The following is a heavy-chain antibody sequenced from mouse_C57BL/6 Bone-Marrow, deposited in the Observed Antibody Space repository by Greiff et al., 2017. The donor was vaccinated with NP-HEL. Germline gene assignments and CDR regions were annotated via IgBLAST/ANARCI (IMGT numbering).Heavy chain of an antibody. J-gene: IGHJ1*03. Sequence: EVKVVESGGGLVKPGGSLKLSCAASGFTFSSYTMSWVRQTPEKRLAWVATISGGGGNTYYPDSVKGRFTISRDNAKNTLYLQMSSLRSEDTALYYCARLYDYDGWYFDVWGTGTTVTVSS. D-gene: IGHD2-4*01. V-gene: IGHV5-9*01. CDR2: ISGGGGNT. CDR3: ARLYDYDGWYFDV. CDR1: GFTFSSYT.